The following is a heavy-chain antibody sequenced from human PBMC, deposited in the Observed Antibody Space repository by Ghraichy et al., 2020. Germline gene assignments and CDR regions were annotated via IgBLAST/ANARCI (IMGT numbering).Heavy chain of an antibody. CDR1: GGSISSSSYF. CDR3: ARQAGATHFDS. J-gene: IGHJ4*02. Sequence: SETLSLTCSVSGGSISSSSYFWGWIRQPPGKGLDWIGNIYYSESTYYNPSLKSRVTISIDTSKNQFSLNLSSVTAADAAVYYCARQAGATHFDSWGQGILFTVSS. V-gene: IGHV4-39*01. CDR2: IYYSEST. D-gene: IGHD1-26*01.